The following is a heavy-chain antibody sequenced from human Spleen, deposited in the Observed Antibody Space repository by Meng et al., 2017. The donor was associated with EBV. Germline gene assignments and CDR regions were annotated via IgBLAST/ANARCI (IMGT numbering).Heavy chain of an antibody. J-gene: IGHJ5*02. CDR2: IHHSGST. CDR3: ARGQRYYYGSGSYYNWFDP. Sequence: QVPLQQSGPGLVKPSGTRSHTCAVPGGSISRSIWWSWVRQSPGKGLEWIGEIHHSGSTNYNPSLKSRVTISVDKSKNQFSLKLNSVTAADTAVYYCARGQRYYYGSGSYYNWFDPWGQGTLGTVSP. CDR1: GGSISRSIW. V-gene: IGHV4-4*02. D-gene: IGHD3-10*01.